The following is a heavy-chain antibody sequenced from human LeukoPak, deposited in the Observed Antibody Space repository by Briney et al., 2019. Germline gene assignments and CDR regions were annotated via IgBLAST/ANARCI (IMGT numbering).Heavy chain of an antibody. Sequence: SETLSLTCTVSGGSFSSYYWSWIRQPPGKGLEWIGYIYYSGSTNYNPSLKSRVTISVDTSKNQFSLKLSSVTAADTAVYYCARDLGYCSGGSCYSYFDYWGQGTLVTVSS. CDR2: IYYSGST. CDR3: ARDLGYCSGGSCYSYFDY. CDR1: GGSFSSYY. V-gene: IGHV4-59*01. J-gene: IGHJ4*02. D-gene: IGHD2-15*01.